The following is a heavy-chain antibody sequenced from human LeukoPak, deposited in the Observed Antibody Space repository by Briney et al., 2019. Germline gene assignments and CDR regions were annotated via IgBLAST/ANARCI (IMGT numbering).Heavy chain of an antibody. CDR3: AREARYESSGYYFDF. CDR2: IWYDGSSK. Sequence: GGSLRLSCEASGFTFSSKGMHWVRQAPGKGLEWVAVIWYDGSSKYYADSVKGRFTISRDNSKNTLYLQMTSLRAEDTAVYYCAREARYESSGYYFDFWGQGTRVTVSS. D-gene: IGHD3-22*01. CDR1: GFTFSSKG. V-gene: IGHV3-33*01. J-gene: IGHJ4*02.